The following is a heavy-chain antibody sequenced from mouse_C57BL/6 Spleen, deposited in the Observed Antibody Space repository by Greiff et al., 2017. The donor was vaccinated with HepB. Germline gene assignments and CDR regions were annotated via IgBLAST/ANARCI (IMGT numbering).Heavy chain of an antibody. J-gene: IGHJ2*01. CDR3: ARDYFDY. CDR1: GYAFTNYL. CDR2: INPGSGGT. Sequence: VQLQQSGAELVRPGTSVKVSCKASGYAFTNYLIEWVKQRPGQGLEWIGVINPGSGGTNYNEKFKGKATLTADKSSSTAYMQLSSLTSEDSAVYFCARDYFDYWAKAPLSQSPQ. V-gene: IGHV1-54*01.